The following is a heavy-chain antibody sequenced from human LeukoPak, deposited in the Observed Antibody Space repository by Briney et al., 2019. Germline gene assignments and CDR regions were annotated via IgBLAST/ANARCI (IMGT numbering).Heavy chain of an antibody. CDR2: INHSGST. Sequence: SETLSLTYAVYGGSFSGYYWSWIRQPPGKGLEWIGEINHSGSTNYNPSLKSRVTISVDTSKNQFSLKLSSVTAADTAVYYCARRVYYFDYWGQGTLVTVSS. J-gene: IGHJ4*02. CDR3: ARRVYYFDY. V-gene: IGHV4-34*01. CDR1: GGSFSGYY.